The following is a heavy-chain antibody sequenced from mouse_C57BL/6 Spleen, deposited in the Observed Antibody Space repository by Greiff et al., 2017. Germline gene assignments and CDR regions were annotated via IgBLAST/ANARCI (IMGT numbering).Heavy chain of an antibody. CDR2: INPYNGGT. CDR1: GYTFTDYY. J-gene: IGHJ2*01. V-gene: IGHV1-19*01. Sequence: EVKLVESGPVLVKPGASVKMSCKASGYTFTDYYMNWVKQSHGKSLEWIGVINPYNGGTSYNQKFKGKATLTVDKSSSTAYMALNSLTSEDSAVYYCARPSFDYWGQGTTLTVSS. CDR3: ARPSFDY.